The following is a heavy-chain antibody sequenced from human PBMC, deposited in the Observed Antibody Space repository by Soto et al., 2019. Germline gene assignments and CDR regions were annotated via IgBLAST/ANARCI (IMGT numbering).Heavy chain of an antibody. CDR1: GYSFTSYW. J-gene: IGHJ6*02. CDR3: ARSPVEPYYYYYGMDV. V-gene: IGHV5-51*01. D-gene: IGHD1-1*01. CDR2: IYPGDSDT. Sequence: XESLKISCKGSGYSFTSYWIGWVRQMPGKGLEWMGIIYPGDSDTRYSPSFQGQVTISADKSISTAYLQWSSLKASDTAMYYCARSPVEPYYYYYGMDVWGQGTTVTVSS.